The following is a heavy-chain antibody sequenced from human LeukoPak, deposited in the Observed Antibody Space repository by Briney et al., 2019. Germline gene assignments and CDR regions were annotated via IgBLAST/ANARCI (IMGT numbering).Heavy chain of an antibody. V-gene: IGHV1-18*01. CDR3: ARDPVLAYCGGDCYRVFDY. D-gene: IGHD2-21*02. CDR1: GYTFTSYG. Sequence: ASVKVSCKASGYTFTSYGISWVRQAPGQGLEWMGWISAYNGNTNYAQKLQGRVTMTTDTSTSTAYMELRSLRSDDTAVYYCARDPVLAYCGGDCYRVFDYWGQGALVTVSS. CDR2: ISAYNGNT. J-gene: IGHJ4*02.